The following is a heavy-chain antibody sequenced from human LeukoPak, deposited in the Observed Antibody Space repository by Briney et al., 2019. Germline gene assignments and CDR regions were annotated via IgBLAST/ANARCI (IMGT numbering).Heavy chain of an antibody. D-gene: IGHD6-13*01. CDR3: ARVIAATGPGSYYYGMDV. CDR2: INHSGST. CDR1: GGSFSGYY. J-gene: IGHJ6*02. Sequence: AETLSLTCAVYGGSFSGYYWSWIRQPPGKGLEWIGEINHSGSTNYNPSLKSRVTISVDTSKNQFSLKLSSVTAADTAVYYCARVIAATGPGSYYYGMDVWGQGTTVTVSS. V-gene: IGHV4-34*01.